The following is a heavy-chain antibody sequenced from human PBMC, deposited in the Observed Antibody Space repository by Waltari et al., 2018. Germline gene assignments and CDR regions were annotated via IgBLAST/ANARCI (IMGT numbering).Heavy chain of an antibody. CDR3: ARERITIFGVVTPMDY. CDR1: GGTFRSYT. Sequence: QVQLVQSGAEVKKPGSSVKVSCKASGGTFRSYTISWVRQAPGQGIEWKERIIPIIGIENNAQKFQGRVTITADKSTSTAYMELSSLRSEDTAVYYCARERITIFGVVTPMDYWGQGTLVTVSS. CDR2: IIPIIGIE. D-gene: IGHD3-3*01. V-gene: IGHV1-69*08. J-gene: IGHJ4*02.